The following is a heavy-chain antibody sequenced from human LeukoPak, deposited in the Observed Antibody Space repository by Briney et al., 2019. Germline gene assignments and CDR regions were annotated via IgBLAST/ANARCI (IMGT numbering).Heavy chain of an antibody. CDR2: IYASGTI. J-gene: IGHJ4*02. CDR1: GGSVSTYY. Sequence: PSETLSLTCTVSGGSVSTYYWSWIRQPAGKGLEWIGRIYASGTINYNPSLKSRVSMSVDTSKNQFSLILTSVTAADTAVYYCARGGGYINFDYWGQGTLVTVSS. D-gene: IGHD6-25*01. CDR3: ARGGGYINFDY. V-gene: IGHV4-4*07.